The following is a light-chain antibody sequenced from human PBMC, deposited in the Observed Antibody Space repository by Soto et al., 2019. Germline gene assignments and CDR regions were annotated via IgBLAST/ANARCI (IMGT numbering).Light chain of an antibody. J-gene: IGKJ4*01. V-gene: IGKV1-9*01. CDR1: QGVINY. CDR2: GAS. Sequence: MQWTQSPSSLSASVGDRVTITCRASQGVINYLAWYQQKPGKAPKLLIYGASTLHSGVPSSFSGSGSGTDFSLTISSLQPEDAATYYCQSLNRFPHSFGGGTKVDIK. CDR3: QSLNRFPHS.